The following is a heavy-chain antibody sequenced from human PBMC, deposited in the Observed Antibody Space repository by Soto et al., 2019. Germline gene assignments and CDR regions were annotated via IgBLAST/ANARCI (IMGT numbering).Heavy chain of an antibody. Sequence: ASVKVSCKASGGSFTNYAFSWVRQAPGQGLEWTGLIMPLFETTNYAQRFQGRVTITANDSATTVYLELTGLTSDDTAVYYCAREGVLMPASYFDFWGQGTLVTVSS. D-gene: IGHD2-21*02. CDR1: GGSFTNYA. V-gene: IGHV1-69*13. CDR2: IMPLFETT. J-gene: IGHJ4*02. CDR3: AREGVLMPASYFDF.